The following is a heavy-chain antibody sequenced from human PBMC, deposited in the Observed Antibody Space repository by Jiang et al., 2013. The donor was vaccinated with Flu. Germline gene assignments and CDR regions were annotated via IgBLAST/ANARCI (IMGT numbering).Heavy chain of an antibody. V-gene: IGHV3-23*01. CDR1: RSA. CDR3: VKAPGDRPNYYYGIDV. Sequence: RSAMSWVRPRLQGRGLEWVSAVTDSGTTTYYADSVKGRFTISRDNSKNTLYLRMNSLRGEDAAVYYCVKAPGDRPNYYYGIDVWGKGTTVTVSS. J-gene: IGHJ6*04. CDR2: VTDSGTTT. D-gene: IGHD1-14*01.